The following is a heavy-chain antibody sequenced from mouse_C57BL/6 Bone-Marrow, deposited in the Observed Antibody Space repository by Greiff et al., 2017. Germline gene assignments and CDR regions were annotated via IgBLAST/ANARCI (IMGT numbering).Heavy chain of an antibody. V-gene: IGHV2-2*01. Sequence: VQLQQSGPGLVQPSQSLSITCTVSGFSLTSYGVHWVRQSPGKGLEWLGVIWSGGSTDYNAAFISRLSISKDNSKIQVFFKINSLQADDTAIYYCAGTFYYYCSSAYAMDYWGQGTSVTVSS. CDR1: GFSLTSYG. D-gene: IGHD1-1*01. CDR2: IWSGGST. J-gene: IGHJ4*01. CDR3: AGTFYYYCSSAYAMDY.